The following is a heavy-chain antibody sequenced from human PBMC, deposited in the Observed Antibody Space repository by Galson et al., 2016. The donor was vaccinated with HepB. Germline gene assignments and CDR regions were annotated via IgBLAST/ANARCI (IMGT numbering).Heavy chain of an antibody. D-gene: IGHD3/OR15-3a*01. Sequence: SLRLSCAASGFTLDNYAMHWVRQAPGKGLEWVSGISWNSGAIGYADSVKGRFTVSRDNAKNSLYLQMISLRAEDTALYYCAKDIGRGTSYYFYGMDVWCKGTTVTVSS. CDR3: AKDIGRGTSYYFYGMDV. CDR2: ISWNSGAI. CDR1: GFTLDNYA. J-gene: IGHJ6*04. V-gene: IGHV3-9*01.